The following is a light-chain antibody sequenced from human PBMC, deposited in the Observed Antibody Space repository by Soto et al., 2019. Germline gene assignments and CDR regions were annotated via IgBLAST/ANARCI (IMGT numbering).Light chain of an antibody. V-gene: IGLV2-14*01. J-gene: IGLJ1*01. CDR3: SSYTSSSTLYV. Sequence: QSALTQPASVSGSPGPSITISCSGTSCDVGGYNYVSWYQQHPGKAPKLMIYDVSNRPSGVSNRVSGSKSGNTPSLTISGLQAEDEADYYCSSYTSSSTLYVFGPGTKLTVL. CDR2: DVS. CDR1: SCDVGGYNY.